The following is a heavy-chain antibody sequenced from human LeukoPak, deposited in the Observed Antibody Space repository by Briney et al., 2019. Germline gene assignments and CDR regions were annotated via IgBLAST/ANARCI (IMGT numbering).Heavy chain of an antibody. CDR3: VRDANWGLDALDI. J-gene: IGHJ3*02. CDR2: AYYRSKWLF. CDR1: GDSVSFNSDV. V-gene: IGHV6-1*01. D-gene: IGHD7-27*01. Sequence: SQTLSLTCAISGDSVSFNSDVWNWIRQSPSKGLDWLGRAYYRSKWLFYYAVSVKSRLTITPDTPKNQFYLQLSSVTPEDTAMYYCVRDANWGLDALDIWGQGTMVTVSS.